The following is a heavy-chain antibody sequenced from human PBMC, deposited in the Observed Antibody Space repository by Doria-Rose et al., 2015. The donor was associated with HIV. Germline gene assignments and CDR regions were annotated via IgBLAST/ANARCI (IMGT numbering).Heavy chain of an antibody. CDR1: GYTFIAYY. Sequence: SCKASGYTFIAYYMNWVRQAPGQGPEWMGWTNPNSGATKYAQKFQGRVTMTRDTSTSTAYMELSGLTSDDTAVYFCTRARAVASFDYWGQGALVTVSS. CDR3: TRARAVASFDY. CDR2: TNPNSGAT. J-gene: IGHJ4*02. V-gene: IGHV1-2*02. D-gene: IGHD2-15*01.